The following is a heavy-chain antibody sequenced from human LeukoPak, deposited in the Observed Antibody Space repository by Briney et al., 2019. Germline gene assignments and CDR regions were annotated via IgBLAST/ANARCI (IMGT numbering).Heavy chain of an antibody. CDR1: GFSLSTSGMC. J-gene: IGHJ4*02. V-gene: IGHV2-70*11. CDR2: IDWDDDK. D-gene: IGHD3-22*01. Sequence: VSGPTLVNPTQTLTLTCTFSGFSLSTSGMCVSWIRQPPGKALEWLARIDWDDDKYYNTSLKTRLTISKDTSKNQVVLTMTNMDPVDTATYYCARTASNGYYSDYWGQGTPVTVSS. CDR3: ARTASNGYYSDY.